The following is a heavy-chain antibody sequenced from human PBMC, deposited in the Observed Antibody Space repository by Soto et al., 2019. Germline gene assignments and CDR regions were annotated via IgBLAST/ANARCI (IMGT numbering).Heavy chain of an antibody. J-gene: IGHJ6*02. CDR3: ARERAYGMDV. Sequence: QVQLVQSGAEVKKPGASVKVSCKASGYTFSSYDINWVRQATGQGLEWMGWMNPNTGNTVYAQKFQGRVTMTRNTYISTAYMGLSSLRSEDMAVYYCARERAYGMDVWGQGTTVTVSS. CDR2: MNPNTGNT. CDR1: GYTFSSYD. V-gene: IGHV1-8*01.